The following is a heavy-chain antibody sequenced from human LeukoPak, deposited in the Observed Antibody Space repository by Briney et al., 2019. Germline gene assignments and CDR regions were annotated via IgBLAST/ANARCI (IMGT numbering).Heavy chain of an antibody. J-gene: IGHJ4*02. D-gene: IGHD4-23*01. CDR1: GYSFTNYW. V-gene: IGHV5-51*01. CDR2: ISPGDSDT. CDR3: ARPRGNSGYYFDY. Sequence: GESLKISCKGSGYSFTNYWIGWVRQMPGKGLEWMGIISPGDSDTRYSPSFQGQVTISADKSISTAYLQWSSLKASDTAIYYCARPRGNSGYYFDYWGQGTLVTVPS.